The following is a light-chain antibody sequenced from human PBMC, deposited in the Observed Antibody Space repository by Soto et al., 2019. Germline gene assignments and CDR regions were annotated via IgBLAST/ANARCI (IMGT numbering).Light chain of an antibody. CDR1: QSITSS. V-gene: IGKV3-15*01. J-gene: IGKJ1*01. CDR3: QQYNNWPGT. Sequence: PGERASLSCGASQSITSSFLAWYQQKPGQAPRLLIYGASTRATGIPARFSGSGSGTEFTLPISSLQSEDFAVYYCQQYNNWPGTFGQGTKVDI. CDR2: GAS.